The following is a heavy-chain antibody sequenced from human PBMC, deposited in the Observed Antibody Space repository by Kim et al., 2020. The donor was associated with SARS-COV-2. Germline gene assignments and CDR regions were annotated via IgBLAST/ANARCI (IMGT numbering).Heavy chain of an antibody. J-gene: IGHJ6*02. V-gene: IGHV3-21*01. CDR1: GFTFSSYS. CDR3: ERVKRWGQGYYYGMDV. Sequence: GGSLRLSCAASGFTFSSYSMNWVRQAPGKGLEWVSSISSSSSYIYYADSVKGRFTISRDNAKNSLYLQMNSLRAEDTAVYYCERVKRWGQGYYYGMDVWGQGTTVTVSS. CDR2: ISSSSSYI. D-gene: IGHD3-16*01.